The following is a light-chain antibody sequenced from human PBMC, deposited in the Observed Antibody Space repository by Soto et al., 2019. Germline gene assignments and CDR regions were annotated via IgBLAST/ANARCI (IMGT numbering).Light chain of an antibody. CDR2: DDS. CDR1: NIGSKS. V-gene: IGLV3-21*02. Sequence: SYELTQPPSVSVAPGQTARITCGGNNIGSKSVQWYQQKPGQAHVVVVYDDSDRPSGIPERFSGSNSGNTATLTISRVEAGDEADYYSQVWDSSSIHVGFVGGTKLTVL. CDR3: QVWDSSSIHVG. J-gene: IGLJ2*01.